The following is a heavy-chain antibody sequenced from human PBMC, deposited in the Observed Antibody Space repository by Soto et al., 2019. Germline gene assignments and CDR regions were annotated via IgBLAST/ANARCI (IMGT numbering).Heavy chain of an antibody. Sequence: GGSLRLSCAASGFTFTNAWMSWVRQAPGKGLEWVGRIESKTDGGTTDYAAPVKGRFTISRDDSKNTLYLQMNSLKTEDTAVYYCSTDHPYYYGMDVWGQGTTVTVSS. J-gene: IGHJ6*02. CDR3: STDHPYYYGMDV. V-gene: IGHV3-15*04. CDR2: IESKTDGGTT. CDR1: GFTFTNAW.